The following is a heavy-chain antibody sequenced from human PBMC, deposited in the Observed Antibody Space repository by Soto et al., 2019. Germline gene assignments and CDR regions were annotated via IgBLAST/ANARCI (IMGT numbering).Heavy chain of an antibody. V-gene: IGHV3-11*01. J-gene: IGHJ6*03. D-gene: IGHD4-17*01. CDR2: ISSSGSTI. Sequence: PGGSLSLSCAASGFPFSDYYMSWIRQAPGKGLEWVSYISSSGSTIYYADSVKGRFTISRDNAKNSLYLQMNSLRAEDTAVYYCARDVNYGVYYYYYYMDVWGKGTTVTVSS. CDR1: GFPFSDYY. CDR3: ARDVNYGVYYYYYYMDV.